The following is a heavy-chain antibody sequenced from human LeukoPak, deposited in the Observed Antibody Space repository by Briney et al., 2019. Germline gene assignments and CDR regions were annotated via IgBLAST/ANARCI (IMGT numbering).Heavy chain of an antibody. CDR3: ATTRGEAAAGTGWDY. J-gene: IGHJ4*02. D-gene: IGHD6-13*01. V-gene: IGHV4-61*05. CDR2: IYYSGRT. Sequence: PSETLSLTCTVSGGSISSSSYYWSWIRQPPGKGLWWIGYIYYSGRTNYNPSFKSRVTISVDTSKNQFSLKLSSVTAADTAVYYCATTRGEAAAGTGWDYWGQGTLVTVSS. CDR1: GGSISSSSYY.